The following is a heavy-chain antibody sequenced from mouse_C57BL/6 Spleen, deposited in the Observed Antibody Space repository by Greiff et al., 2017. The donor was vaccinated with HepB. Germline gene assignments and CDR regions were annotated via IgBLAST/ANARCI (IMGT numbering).Heavy chain of an antibody. D-gene: IGHD2-5*01. V-gene: IGHV2-6*03. J-gene: IGHJ4*01. CDR2: IWSDGST. CDR1: GFSLTSYG. Sequence: VKLMESGPGLVAPSQSLSITCTVSGFSLTSYGVHWVRQPPGKGLEWLVVIWSDGSTTYNSALKSRLSISKDNSKSQVFLKMNSLQTDDTAMYYCARAYYSNYEAMDYWGQGTSVTVSS. CDR3: ARAYYSNYEAMDY.